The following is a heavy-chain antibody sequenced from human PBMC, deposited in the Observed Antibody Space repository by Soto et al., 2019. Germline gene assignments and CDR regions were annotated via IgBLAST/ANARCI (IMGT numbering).Heavy chain of an antibody. V-gene: IGHV3-23*01. CDR1: GFTFSNYA. D-gene: IGHD4-4*01. CDR2: ISASGRTT. Sequence: GGSLRLSCVASGFTFSNYAMSWVRQAPGKGLEWVSTISASGRTTYYADSVKGRFTFSRDNSKNTLYLQMNSLRAEDTAVYYCAKGSSATTNYFDYWGQGTLVTVS. J-gene: IGHJ4*02. CDR3: AKGSSATTNYFDY.